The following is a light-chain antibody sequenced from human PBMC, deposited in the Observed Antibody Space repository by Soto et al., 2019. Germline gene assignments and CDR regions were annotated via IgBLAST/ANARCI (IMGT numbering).Light chain of an antibody. Sequence: QSVLTQPSSVSGAPGQRVTISCTGSSSNIGAGYDVHWYQHLPGTAPKLLIYGNSNRPSGVPDRFSGSKSGTSASLAITGLQAEDEADYHCQSYDSNLSAYVFGTGTKLTVL. CDR1: SSNIGAGYD. V-gene: IGLV1-40*01. CDR3: QSYDSNLSAYV. CDR2: GNS. J-gene: IGLJ1*01.